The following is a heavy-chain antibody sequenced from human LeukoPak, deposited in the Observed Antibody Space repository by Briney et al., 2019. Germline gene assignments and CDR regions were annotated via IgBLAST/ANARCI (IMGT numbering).Heavy chain of an antibody. D-gene: IGHD3-10*01. CDR2: ISYDGNHQ. CDR1: GFTFNNYG. J-gene: IGHJ4*02. Sequence: GGSLRLSCAASGFTFNNYGMLWVRQAPGWGLEWVTVISYDGNHQYYADSVKGRFTISRDNSKNTVYLQMNGLRVEDTAIYYCARASGRDKTGGFDYWGQGTLAAVS. CDR3: ARASGRDKTGGFDY. V-gene: IGHV3-30*03.